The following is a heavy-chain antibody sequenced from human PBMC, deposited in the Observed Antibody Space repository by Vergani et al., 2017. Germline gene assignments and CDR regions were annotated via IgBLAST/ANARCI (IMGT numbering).Heavy chain of an antibody. CDR1: GFTFSDAW. CDR2: IKSKTDGGTT. V-gene: IGHV3-15*01. D-gene: IGHD3-9*01. J-gene: IGHJ3*02. Sequence: EVQLVESGGGLVKPGGSLRLSCAASGFTFSDAWMSWVRQAPGKGLEWVGRIKSKTDGGTTDYAAPVKGRFTISRDDSKNTLYLQMNSLKTEDTAVYYCARILRDILTGSDAFDIWGQGTMVTVSS. CDR3: ARILRDILTGSDAFDI.